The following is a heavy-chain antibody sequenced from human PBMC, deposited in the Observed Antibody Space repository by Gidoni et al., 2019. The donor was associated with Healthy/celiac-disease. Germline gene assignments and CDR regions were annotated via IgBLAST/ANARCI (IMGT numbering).Heavy chain of an antibody. CDR3: ASLLWGCSSTSCPGGYYYYMDV. D-gene: IGHD2-2*01. Sequence: QVQLVQSGAEVKKPGSSVKVSCKASGGPFRSLSISWVRQAPGQGLEWMGGIIPICGTANYAQKFQGRVTITADKSTSTAYMELSSLRSEDTAVYYCASLLWGCSSTSCPGGYYYYMDVWGKGTTVTVSS. J-gene: IGHJ6*03. V-gene: IGHV1-69*06. CDR1: GGPFRSLS. CDR2: IIPICGTA.